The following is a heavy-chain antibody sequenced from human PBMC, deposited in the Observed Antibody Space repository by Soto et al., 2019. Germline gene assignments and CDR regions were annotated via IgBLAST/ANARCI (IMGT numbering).Heavy chain of an antibody. D-gene: IGHD1-26*01. CDR2: ISYDGSNK. J-gene: IGHJ4*02. CDR1: GFTFSSYA. CDR3: ARGRIVGATLGY. V-gene: IGHV3-30-3*01. Sequence: VQLVESGGGVVQPGRSLRLSCAASGFTFSSYAMHWVRQAPGKGLEWVAVISYDGSNKYYADSVKGRFTISRDNSKNTLYLQMNSLRAEDTAVYYCARGRIVGATLGYWGQGTLVTVSS.